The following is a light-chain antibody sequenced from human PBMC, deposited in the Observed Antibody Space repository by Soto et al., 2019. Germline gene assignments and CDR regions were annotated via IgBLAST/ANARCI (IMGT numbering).Light chain of an antibody. CDR2: AAS. Sequence: DIQMTQSPSSLSASVGDRVTITCRASQSINKYLNWYQQKPVKAPKLLIYAASSLQSGVPTRFSGSGSGTDFTLTISSLQPEDFATYYCQQSYSTPRTFGHGTKVEIK. J-gene: IGKJ1*01. V-gene: IGKV1-39*01. CDR1: QSINKY. CDR3: QQSYSTPRT.